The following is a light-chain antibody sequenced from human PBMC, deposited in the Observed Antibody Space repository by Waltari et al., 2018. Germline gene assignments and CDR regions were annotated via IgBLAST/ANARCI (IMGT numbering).Light chain of an antibody. V-gene: IGLV1-47*02. CDR1: SSDIGSFG. CDR2: DNP. CDR3: ATWDDSLSGVV. J-gene: IGLJ3*02. Sequence: LTQPPSVSGAPGQRVTISCTVSSSDIGSFGVTWYQHRQGSVPSLLNYDNPHRPSAVPDRFTASKSDTSASLAISGLRSEDESTYYCATWDDSLSGVVFGGGTKLTVL.